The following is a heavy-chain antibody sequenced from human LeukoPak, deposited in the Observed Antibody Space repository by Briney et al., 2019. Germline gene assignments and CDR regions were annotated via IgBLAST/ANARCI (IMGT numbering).Heavy chain of an antibody. CDR1: GFTFNNYT. Sequence: GTSLRLSCAASGFTFNNYTMRWVRQAPGKGLEWVALIWYDGSNKYYADSVRGRFTISRDNSKNTLYLQMNSLRAEDTAVYYCARDRGYSYAHPLDFWGQGTLVTVSS. V-gene: IGHV3-33*01. CDR3: ARDRGYSYAHPLDF. J-gene: IGHJ4*02. D-gene: IGHD5-18*01. CDR2: IWYDGSNK.